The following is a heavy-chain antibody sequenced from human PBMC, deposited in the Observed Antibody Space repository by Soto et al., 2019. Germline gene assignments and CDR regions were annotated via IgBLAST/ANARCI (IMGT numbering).Heavy chain of an antibody. D-gene: IGHD3-16*01. CDR2: MNPNSGNS. Sequence: QVQLVQSGAELKEPGASVKVSCTASEYTFVNHDINWVRQAPGRGLEWMGWMNPNSGNSGFAQKFQDRVTMTRDTSRDTAYMELRYLRSEDTAVYYCARGWGRWPHEKPGDYWGQGTLVTVS. CDR1: EYTFVNHD. CDR3: ARGWGRWPHEKPGDY. V-gene: IGHV1-8*01. J-gene: IGHJ4*02.